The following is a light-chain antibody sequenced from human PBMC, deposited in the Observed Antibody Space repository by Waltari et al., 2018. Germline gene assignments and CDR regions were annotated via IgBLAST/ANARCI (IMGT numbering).Light chain of an antibody. CDR1: QSLVHTDGHTY. CDR2: KVS. V-gene: IGKV2-30*02. J-gene: IGKJ1*01. Sequence: VVMTQSPLSLPVSLGQPASISCRSSQSLVHTDGHTYLNWFQQIPCQSPRRLIYKVSNRDSGVPDRFSGSGSDTAFTLKISRVEAEDVGIYYCMQATNWPLTFGQGTKVEIQ. CDR3: MQATNWPLT.